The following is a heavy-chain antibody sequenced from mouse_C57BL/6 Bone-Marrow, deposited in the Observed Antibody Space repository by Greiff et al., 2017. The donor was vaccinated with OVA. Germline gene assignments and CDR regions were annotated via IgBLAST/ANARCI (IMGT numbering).Heavy chain of an antibody. CDR1: GYTFIDYY. CDR2: INPNNGGT. J-gene: IGHJ1*03. Sequence: EVQLQQSGPELVKPGASVKISCKASGYTFIDYYMNWVKQSHGKSLEWIGDINPNNGGTSYNQKFKGKATLTVDKSSSTAYMELRSLTSEDSAVYYCARLRYFDVWGTGTTVTVSS. CDR3: ARLRYFDV. V-gene: IGHV1-26*01.